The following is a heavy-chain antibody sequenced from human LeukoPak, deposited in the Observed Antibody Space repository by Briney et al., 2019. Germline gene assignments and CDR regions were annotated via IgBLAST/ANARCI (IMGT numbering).Heavy chain of an antibody. D-gene: IGHD2-15*01. J-gene: IGHJ4*02. CDR3: TRHANPDCSGGSCYSGRTDY. V-gene: IGHV3-73*01. Sequence: GGSLRLSCAASGFTFSGSAMHWVRQASGKGLEWVGRIRSKANSYATAYAASVKGRFTISRDDSKNTAYLQMNSLNTEDTAVYYCTRHANPDCSGGSCYSGRTDYWGQGTLVTVSS. CDR2: IRSKANSYAT. CDR1: GFTFSGSA.